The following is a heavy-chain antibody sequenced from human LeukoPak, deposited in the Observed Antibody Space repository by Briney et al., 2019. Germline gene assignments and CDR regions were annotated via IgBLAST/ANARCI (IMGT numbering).Heavy chain of an antibody. D-gene: IGHD5-24*01. Sequence: PGGSLRLSCAASGFTFISYGMHWVRQAPGKGLEWVAVISYDGSNKYYADSLKGRFTISRDTSKNTLYLQMNSLRAEDTAVYYCAKDSATYSYYYGMDVWGQGTTVTVSS. CDR1: GFTFISYG. V-gene: IGHV3-30*18. J-gene: IGHJ6*02. CDR2: ISYDGSNK. CDR3: AKDSATYSYYYGMDV.